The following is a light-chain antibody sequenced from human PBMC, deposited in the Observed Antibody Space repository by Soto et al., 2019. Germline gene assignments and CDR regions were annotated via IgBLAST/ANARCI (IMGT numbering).Light chain of an antibody. J-gene: IGKJ1*01. CDR3: QQSYSTPWT. CDR2: AAS. CDR1: QSISSY. Sequence: DIQMTQTTSSLSASVGDRVTITCRAIQSISSYLNWYQQKPGKAPKLLIYAASSLQSGVPSRFSGSGSGTDFTLTISSLQPEDFATYYCQQSYSTPWTFGQGTKVEIK. V-gene: IGKV1-39*01.